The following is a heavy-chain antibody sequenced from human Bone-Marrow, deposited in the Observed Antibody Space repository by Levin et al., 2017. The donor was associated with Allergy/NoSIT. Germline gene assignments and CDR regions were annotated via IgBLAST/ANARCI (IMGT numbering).Heavy chain of an antibody. D-gene: IGHD6-13*01. CDR3: ARSGVYSSSWSSSKYNWFDP. Sequence: LSLTCAASGFTFSSYAMHWVRQAPGKGLEWVAVISYDGSNKYYADSVKGRFTISRDNSKNTLYLQMNSLRAEDTAVYYCARSGVYSSSWSSSKYNWFDPWGQGTLVTVSS. CDR2: ISYDGSNK. V-gene: IGHV3-30*04. CDR1: GFTFSSYA. J-gene: IGHJ5*02.